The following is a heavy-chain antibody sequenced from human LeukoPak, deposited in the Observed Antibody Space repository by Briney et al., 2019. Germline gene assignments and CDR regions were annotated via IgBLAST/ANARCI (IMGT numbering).Heavy chain of an antibody. D-gene: IGHD3-22*01. CDR1: GGSISSSSYH. J-gene: IGHJ4*02. CDR3: ARPPPNYYDSSGSPQYFDY. CDR2: IDYSGST. Sequence: SQTLSLTCTVSGGSISSSSYHWGWIRHPPGKGLEWIGRIDYSGSTYYNSTLKSRVTISVATSQNQFSLKLSSVTAADTAVYYCARPPPNYYDSSGSPQYFDYWGQGTLGTVSS. V-gene: IGHV4-39*01.